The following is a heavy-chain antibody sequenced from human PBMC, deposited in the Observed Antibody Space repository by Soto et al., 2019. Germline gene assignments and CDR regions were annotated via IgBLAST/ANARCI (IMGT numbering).Heavy chain of an antibody. J-gene: IGHJ6*02. D-gene: IGHD1-1*01. Sequence: SETLSLTCTVSGGSISSGGYYWSWIRQHPGKGLEWIGYIYYSGSTYYNPSLKSRVTISVDTSKNQFSLKLSSVTAADTAVYYCARDRWNDGVYYYGMDVWGQGTTVTVSS. CDR1: GGSISSGGYY. CDR3: ARDRWNDGVYYYGMDV. CDR2: IYYSGST. V-gene: IGHV4-31*03.